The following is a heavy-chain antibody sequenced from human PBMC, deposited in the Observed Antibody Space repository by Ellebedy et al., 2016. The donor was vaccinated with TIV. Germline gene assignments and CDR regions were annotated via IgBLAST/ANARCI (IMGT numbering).Heavy chain of an antibody. CDR2: ISSSSSTI. CDR1: GFTYSGYS. Sequence: PGGSLRLSCAASGFTYSGYSMNWVRQAPGKGLEWVSYISSSSSTIYYADSVKGRFTISRDNAKNSLYLQMNSLRDEDTAVYYCARESRYSSDYWGQGTLVTVFS. D-gene: IGHD5-18*01. CDR3: ARESRYSSDY. V-gene: IGHV3-48*02. J-gene: IGHJ4*02.